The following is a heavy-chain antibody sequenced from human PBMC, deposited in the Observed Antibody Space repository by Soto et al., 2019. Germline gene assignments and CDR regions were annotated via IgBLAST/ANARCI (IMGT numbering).Heavy chain of an antibody. J-gene: IGHJ4*02. CDR2: ISGSGDIT. CDR1: GFTFSSSA. Sequence: EVQLLESGGGLVQPGGSLRLSCAGTGFTFSSSAMNWVHQAPGKGLEWVSGISGSGDITDYADPVRGRFTISRDNSKNTLYLGMDSLRAGDTAVYYCAKGEYGSGWPYWGQGALVTVSS. CDR3: AKGEYGSGWPY. V-gene: IGHV3-23*01. D-gene: IGHD6-19*01.